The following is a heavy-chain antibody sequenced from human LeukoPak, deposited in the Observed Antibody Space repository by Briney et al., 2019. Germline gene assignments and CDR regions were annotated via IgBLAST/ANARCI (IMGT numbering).Heavy chain of an antibody. CDR3: ARGEFYCDYGVDY. CDR1: GFTFSSYW. CDR2: IKQDGSEK. D-gene: IGHD4-17*01. Sequence: GGSLRLSCAASGFTFSSYWMSWVRQAPGKGLEWVANIKQDGSEKYYVDSVKGRFTISRDNAKNSLYLQMNSLRAEDTAVYYCARGEFYCDYGVDYWGQGILVTVSS. J-gene: IGHJ4*02. V-gene: IGHV3-7*04.